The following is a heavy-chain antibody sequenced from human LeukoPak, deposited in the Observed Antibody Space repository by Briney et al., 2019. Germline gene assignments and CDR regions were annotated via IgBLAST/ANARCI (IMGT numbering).Heavy chain of an antibody. CDR2: IIPILGIA. V-gene: IGHV1-69*04. CDR3: ARPGPAAVALDAFDI. J-gene: IGHJ3*02. CDR1: GGTFSSYA. Sequence: SVKVSCKASGGTFSSYAISWVRQAPGQGLEWMGRIIPILGIANYAQKFQGRVTITADKSTSTAYMELSSLRSEDTAVYYCARPGPAAVALDAFDIWGQGTMVTVSS. D-gene: IGHD2-2*01.